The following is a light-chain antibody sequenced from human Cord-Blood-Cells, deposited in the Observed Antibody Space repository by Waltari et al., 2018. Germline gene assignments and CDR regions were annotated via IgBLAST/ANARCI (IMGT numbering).Light chain of an antibody. CDR3: QSYDSSLSVLYV. Sequence: QSVLTQPPSVSGAPGQRVTISCTGSSSNIGAGYDVHWYQQLPGTAPKLLIYVNCNRPSGVPDRFSGSKSGTSASLAITGLQAEDEADYYCQSYDSSLSVLYVFGTGTKVTVL. J-gene: IGLJ1*01. CDR1: SSNIGAGYD. CDR2: VNC. V-gene: IGLV1-40*01.